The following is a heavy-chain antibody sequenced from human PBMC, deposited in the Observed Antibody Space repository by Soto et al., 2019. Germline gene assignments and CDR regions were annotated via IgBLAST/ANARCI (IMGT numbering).Heavy chain of an antibody. V-gene: IGHV3-23*01. J-gene: IGHJ4*02. CDR2: ISGNGGTT. D-gene: IGHD2-2*01. Sequence: GGSLRLSCAASGFSFSNYAMSWVRQAPGKGLEWVSGISGNGGTTYYADSVRGRFTVSRDNSKNTLNLQMNSLRVEDTAVYYCGRGYCTSATCYLLDYWGQGALVTVSS. CDR1: GFSFSNYA. CDR3: GRGYCTSATCYLLDY.